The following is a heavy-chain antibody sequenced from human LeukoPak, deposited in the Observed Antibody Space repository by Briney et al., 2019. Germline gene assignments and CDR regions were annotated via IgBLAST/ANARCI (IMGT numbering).Heavy chain of an antibody. CDR1: GGSISSGGYF. Sequence: PSHTLSLTCTVSGGSISSGGYFWTWIRQHPGKALEWIGYIYYSGSTYYNPSLKSRVTISVDTSKNQFSLKLSSVTAADTAVYYCARFPYSGYDYWYFDLWGRGTLVTVSS. V-gene: IGHV4-31*03. D-gene: IGHD5-12*01. CDR3: ARFPYSGYDYWYFDL. J-gene: IGHJ2*01. CDR2: IYYSGST.